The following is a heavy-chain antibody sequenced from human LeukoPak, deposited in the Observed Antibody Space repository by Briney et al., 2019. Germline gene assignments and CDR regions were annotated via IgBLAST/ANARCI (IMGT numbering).Heavy chain of an antibody. V-gene: IGHV1-18*04. Sequence: GASVKVSCKASGYTFTGYYMHWVRQAPGQGLEWMGWISGDNSELKYAQQVQGRVTMTTDTSTSTAYMELRSLRSEDTAVYYCARRSLDVWGQGTTVIVSS. CDR3: ARRSLDV. J-gene: IGHJ6*02. CDR1: GYTFTGYY. CDR2: ISGDNSEL.